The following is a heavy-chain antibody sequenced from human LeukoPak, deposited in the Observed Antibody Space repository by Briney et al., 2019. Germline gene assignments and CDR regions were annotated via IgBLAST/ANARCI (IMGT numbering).Heavy chain of an antibody. J-gene: IGHJ4*02. CDR1: GFTVSINY. CDR3: ARTTPDFWSQYFDY. V-gene: IGHV3-53*01. CDR2: IYSGGST. D-gene: IGHD3-3*01. Sequence: GGSLRLSCAASGFTVSINYMSWVRQAPGKGLEWVSVIYSGGSTYYADSVKGRFTISRDNSKNTLYLQMNSLRAEDTAVYYCARTTPDFWSQYFDYWGQGTLVTVSS.